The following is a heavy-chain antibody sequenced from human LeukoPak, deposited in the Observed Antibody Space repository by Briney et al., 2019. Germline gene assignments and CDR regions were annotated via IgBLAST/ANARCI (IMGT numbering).Heavy chain of an antibody. V-gene: IGHV3-30*18. D-gene: IGHD4-17*01. CDR1: GFTFSSYG. CDR2: ISYDGSNK. CDR3: AKDLRGDGDYFHYYYYGMDV. J-gene: IGHJ6*02. Sequence: GGSLRLSCAASGFTFSSYGVHWVRQAPGKGLEWVAVISYDGSNKYYADSVKGRFTISRDNSKNTLYLQMNSLRAEDTAVYYCAKDLRGDGDYFHYYYYGMDVWGQGTTVTVSS.